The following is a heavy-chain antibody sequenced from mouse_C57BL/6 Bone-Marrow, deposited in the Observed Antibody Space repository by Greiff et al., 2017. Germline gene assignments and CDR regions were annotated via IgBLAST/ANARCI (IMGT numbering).Heavy chain of an antibody. Sequence: VKLMESGAELARPGASVKMSCKASGYTFTSYTMHWVKQRPGQGLEWIGYINPSSGYTKYNQKFKDKATLTADKSSSTAYMQLSSLTSEDSAVYYCASKFITTVVASDYWGQGTTLTVSS. CDR1: GYTFTSYT. CDR2: INPSSGYT. CDR3: ASKFITTVVASDY. J-gene: IGHJ2*01. V-gene: IGHV1-4*01. D-gene: IGHD1-1*01.